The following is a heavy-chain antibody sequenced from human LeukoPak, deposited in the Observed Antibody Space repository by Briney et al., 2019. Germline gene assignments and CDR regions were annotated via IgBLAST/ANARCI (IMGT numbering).Heavy chain of an antibody. CDR3: ARNCSSSFGY. Sequence: SETLSLTCTVSGGSISSGGYYWSWIRQHPGKGLEWIGYIYYSGSTYYNPSLKSRVTISVDTSKNQFSLKLSSVTAADTAVYYCARNCSSSFGYWGQGTLVTVSS. J-gene: IGHJ4*02. CDR1: GGSISSGGYY. D-gene: IGHD2-2*01. V-gene: IGHV4-31*03. CDR2: IYYSGST.